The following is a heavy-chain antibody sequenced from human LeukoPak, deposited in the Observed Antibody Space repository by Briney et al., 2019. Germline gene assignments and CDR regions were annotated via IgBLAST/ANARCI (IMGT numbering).Heavy chain of an antibody. D-gene: IGHD2-15*01. CDR2: MNPNSGNT. Sequence: ASVKVSCKASGYTFTSYDINWVRQATGQGLEWMGWMNPNSGNTGYAQKFQGRVTMTRNTSISTAYMELSSLRSEHTAVYYCARGPGRAANYYYYYMDVWGKGTTVTISS. V-gene: IGHV1-8*01. CDR1: GYTFTSYD. J-gene: IGHJ6*03. CDR3: ARGPGRAANYYYYYMDV.